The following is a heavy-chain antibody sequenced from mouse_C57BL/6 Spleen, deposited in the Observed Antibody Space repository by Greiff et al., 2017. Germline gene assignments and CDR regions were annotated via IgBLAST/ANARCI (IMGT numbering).Heavy chain of an antibody. CDR3: ARGPIDGDYGYFDV. CDR2: IDPANGNT. Sequence: VQLQQSVPELVRPGASVKLSCTASGFNIKNTYLHWVQQRPEQGLEWIGRIDPANGNTNSAPKFQGKATINAETSSNTAYLQRSSLTSEDSAIYFCARGPIDGDYGYFDVWGTGTTVTVSS. D-gene: IGHD2-3*01. J-gene: IGHJ1*03. V-gene: IGHV14-3*01. CDR1: GFNIKNTY.